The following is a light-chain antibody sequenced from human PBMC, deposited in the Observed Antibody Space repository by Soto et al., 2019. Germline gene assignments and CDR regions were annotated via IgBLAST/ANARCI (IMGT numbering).Light chain of an antibody. CDR2: EVS. CDR1: SSEVGSYNR. J-gene: IGLJ1*01. CDR3: SSYTSSSTYV. V-gene: IGLV2-18*02. Sequence: QSVLTQPPSVSGSPGQAVTISCTGKSSEVGSYNRVSWYQQPPGTAPKLMIYEVSNRPSGVPDRFSGSKSGDTASLTISGLQAEDEADYYCSSYTSSSTYVFGTGTKVIVL.